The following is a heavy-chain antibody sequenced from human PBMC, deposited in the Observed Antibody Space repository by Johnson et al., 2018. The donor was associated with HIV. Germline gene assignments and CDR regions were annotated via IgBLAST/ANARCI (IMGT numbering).Heavy chain of an antibody. D-gene: IGHD4-23*01. V-gene: IGHV3-33*01. J-gene: IGHJ3*02. CDR1: GFTFSSYG. CDR2: IWYDGSNK. CDR3: ARDKDGGPSGAFDI. Sequence: QMLLVESGGGLVQPGGSLRLSCAASGFTFSSYGMHWVRQAPGKGLEWVAVIWYDGSNKYSADSVKGRFTISRDNSKNTLYLQMNSLRAEDTAVYYCARDKDGGPSGAFDIWGQGTMVTVSS.